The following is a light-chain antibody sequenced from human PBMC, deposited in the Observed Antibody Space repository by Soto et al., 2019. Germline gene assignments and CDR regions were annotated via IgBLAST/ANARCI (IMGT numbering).Light chain of an antibody. CDR1: VSVRTD. CDR2: GAS. Sequence: EIVMTQSPDTLSLSPGQRATLSCRASVSVRTDLAWYQQKPGQAPRLLIYGASTRAAGVPVRFSGSGSGSEFTLTIDTLQSEDFAVYYCQQYHNWLPFTFGQGTRVEI. CDR3: QQYHNWLPFT. J-gene: IGKJ5*01. V-gene: IGKV3-15*01.